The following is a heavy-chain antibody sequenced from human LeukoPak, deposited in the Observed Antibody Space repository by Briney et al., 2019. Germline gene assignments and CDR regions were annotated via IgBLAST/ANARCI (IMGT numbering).Heavy chain of an antibody. V-gene: IGHV3-64D*09. CDR3: VRSSASSGPNCFDP. CDR1: GFTFSTYA. D-gene: IGHD3-10*01. CDR2: ISSDGDST. J-gene: IGHJ5*02. Sequence: QPGGSLRLSCSASGFTFSTYAMHWVRQAPGKGPEYVSAISSDGDSTYNADSVKGRFTISRDNSKNTLYLQMSSLRTEDTAVYYCVRSSASSGPNCFDPWGQGTLVTVSS.